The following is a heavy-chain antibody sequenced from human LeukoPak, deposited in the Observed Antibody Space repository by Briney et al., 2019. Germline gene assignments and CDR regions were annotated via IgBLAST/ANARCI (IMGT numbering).Heavy chain of an antibody. Sequence: GESLKISCAASGFTFTNAWMSWVRQAPGKGLGWVGRIKLKTDGGTTDFAAPVKGRLTISRDDSKNTLYLQMNSLKTEDTAVYYCATDPGYGDYVKAWGQGTLVTVSS. CDR2: IKLKTDGGTT. J-gene: IGHJ4*02. CDR3: ATDPGYGDYVKA. D-gene: IGHD4-17*01. V-gene: IGHV3-15*01. CDR1: GFTFTNAW.